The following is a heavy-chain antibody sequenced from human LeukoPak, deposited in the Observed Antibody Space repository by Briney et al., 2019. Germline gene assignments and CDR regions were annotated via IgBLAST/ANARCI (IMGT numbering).Heavy chain of an antibody. CDR3: ARDHSSYYDSYYFDY. CDR1: GFTFSSYG. J-gene: IGHJ4*02. D-gene: IGHD3-22*01. Sequence: PGGSLRLSCAASGFTFSSYGMHWVRQAPGKGLEWVAVIWYDGSNKYYADSVKGRFIISRDNSKNTLYLQMHSLRAEDTAVYYCARDHSSYYDSYYFDYWGQGTLVTVSS. V-gene: IGHV3-33*01. CDR2: IWYDGSNK.